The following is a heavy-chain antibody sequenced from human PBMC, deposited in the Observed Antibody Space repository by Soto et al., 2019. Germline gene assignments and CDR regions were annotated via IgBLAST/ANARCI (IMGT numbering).Heavy chain of an antibody. V-gene: IGHV3-74*01. CDR3: ERDLSGPLDY. CDR1: GFTFSNYW. CDR2: INSDGSST. Sequence: GGSLRLSCAVSGFTFSNYWMHWVRQTPGKGLLWLSRINSDGSSTIYADSVKGRFTISRDNAKNTLYLQMNSLRGEDTAIYYCERDLSGPLDYWGQGTLVTVSS. J-gene: IGHJ4*02.